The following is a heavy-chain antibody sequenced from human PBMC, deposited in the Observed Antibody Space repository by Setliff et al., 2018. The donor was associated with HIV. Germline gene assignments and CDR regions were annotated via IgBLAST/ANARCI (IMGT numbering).Heavy chain of an antibody. CDR2: INPKNLST. CDR1: GYTFTTYH. J-gene: IGHJ4*02. V-gene: IGHV1-46*01. Sequence: GASVKVSCKASGYTFTTYHMHWLRQAPGQGLEWMGIINPKNLSTTYAQRFQDRVTMTSDTSTNTFYMELSSLKSEDTAVYYCTRNLYYYASGIHFGVYWGQGTPVTVSS. D-gene: IGHD3-10*01. CDR3: TRNLYYYASGIHFGVY.